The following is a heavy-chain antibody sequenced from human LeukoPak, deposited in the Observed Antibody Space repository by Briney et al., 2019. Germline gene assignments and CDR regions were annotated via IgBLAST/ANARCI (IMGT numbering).Heavy chain of an antibody. D-gene: IGHD3-10*01. CDR1: GYTFTNYG. J-gene: IGHJ4*02. Sequence: ASVKVSCKASGYTFTNYGVSWVRQAPGQGLEWMGWISVYTGDTNYAQKVQDRVTMTTDTSTNTDYMALRSLRSDDTAVYYCARGPTSYVSGSFSKYYFDYWGPGTLVTVSS. CDR2: ISVYTGDT. CDR3: ARGPTSYVSGSFSKYYFDY. V-gene: IGHV1-18*01.